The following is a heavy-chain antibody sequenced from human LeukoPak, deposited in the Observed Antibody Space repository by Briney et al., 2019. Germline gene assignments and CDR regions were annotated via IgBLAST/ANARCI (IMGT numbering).Heavy chain of an antibody. CDR3: AREVPDCSGGSCYSGQNWFDP. J-gene: IGHJ5*02. D-gene: IGHD2-15*01. V-gene: IGHV3-30*07. CDR2: ISFDAYDI. CDR1: GLTFNHYA. Sequence: GGSLRLSCVASGLTFNHYALHWVRQSPGKGLEWLSVISFDAYDIFYADSVEGRFTVSRDNSKNTLYLQMNSLRAEDTAVYYCAREVPDCSGGSCYSGQNWFDPWGQGTLVTVSS.